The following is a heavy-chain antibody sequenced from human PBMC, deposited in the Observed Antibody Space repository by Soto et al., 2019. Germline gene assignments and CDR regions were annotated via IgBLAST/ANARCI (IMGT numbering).Heavy chain of an antibody. CDR3: AGLTTVTPIRDY. V-gene: IGHV1-69*02. Sequence: QVQLVQSGAEVKKPGSSVKVSCKSSGGTFSSYTISWVRQAPGQGLEWMGRIIPILGIANYAQKFQGRVTITADKSTSTAYMELSSLRSEDTAVYYCAGLTTVTPIRDYWGQGTLVTVSS. D-gene: IGHD4-17*01. CDR2: IIPILGIA. J-gene: IGHJ4*02. CDR1: GGTFSSYT.